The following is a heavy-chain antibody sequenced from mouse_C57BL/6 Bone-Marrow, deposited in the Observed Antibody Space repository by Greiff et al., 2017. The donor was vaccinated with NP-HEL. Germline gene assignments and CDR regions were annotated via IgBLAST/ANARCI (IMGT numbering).Heavy chain of an antibody. D-gene: IGHD2-3*01. CDR1: GFTFSSYA. CDR3: ARYDYLDY. J-gene: IGHJ2*01. Sequence: EVQLVESGGGLVKPGGSLKLSCAASGFTFSSYAMSWVRQTPEKRLEWVATISDGGSYTYYPDNVKGRFTISRDNAKNNLYLQMSHLKSEDTAIYYCARYDYLDYWGQGTTLTVSS. V-gene: IGHV5-4*01. CDR2: ISDGGSYT.